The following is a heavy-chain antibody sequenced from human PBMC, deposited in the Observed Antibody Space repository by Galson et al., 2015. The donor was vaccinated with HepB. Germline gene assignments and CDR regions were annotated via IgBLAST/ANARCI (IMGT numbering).Heavy chain of an antibody. D-gene: IGHD3-16*01. Sequence: SETLSLTCAVHGGSFSDYYWNWIRQAPGEGLELIGEINHSAITNYNPSLKSRVTISVDTSKNQFSLKLSSVSAADTAVYYCARGGVVRHRFLNSRKKSPRDYWGQGTLVTVSS. CDR1: GGSFSDYY. CDR3: ARGGVVRHRFLNSRKKSPRDY. V-gene: IGHV4-34*01. CDR2: INHSAIT. J-gene: IGHJ4*02.